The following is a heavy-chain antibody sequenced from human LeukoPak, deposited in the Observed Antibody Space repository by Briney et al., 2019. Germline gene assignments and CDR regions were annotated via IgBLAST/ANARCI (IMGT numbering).Heavy chain of an antibody. V-gene: IGHV1-46*01. D-gene: IGHD3-22*01. CDR3: ARPWYDSSGYYPVEYFQH. J-gene: IGHJ1*01. Sequence: ASVKVSCKASGYTFTSYYMHWVRQAPGQGLEWMGIINPSVGSTSYAQKFQGRVNMTRDTSTSTVYMELSSLRSEDTAVYYCARPWYDSSGYYPVEYFQHWGQGTLVTVSS. CDR2: INPSVGST. CDR1: GYTFTSYY.